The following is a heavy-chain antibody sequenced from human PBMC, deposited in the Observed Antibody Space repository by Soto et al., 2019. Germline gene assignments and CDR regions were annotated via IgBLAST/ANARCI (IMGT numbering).Heavy chain of an antibody. D-gene: IGHD3-10*01. CDR3: AKDLRGPGRAYGMDV. CDR2: ISYDGSNK. CDR1: GFTFSSYG. Sequence: QVQLVEPGGGVVQPGRSLRLSCAASGFTFSSYGMHWVRQAPGKGLEWVAVISYDGSNKYYADSVKGRFTISRDNSKNTLYLQMNSLRAEDTAVYYCAKDLRGPGRAYGMDVWGQGTTVTVSS. V-gene: IGHV3-30*18. J-gene: IGHJ6*02.